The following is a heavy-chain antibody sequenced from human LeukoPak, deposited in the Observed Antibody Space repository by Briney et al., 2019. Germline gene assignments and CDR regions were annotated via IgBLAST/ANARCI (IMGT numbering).Heavy chain of an antibody. CDR2: IIPMFGTA. V-gene: IGHV1-69*01. J-gene: IGHJ4*02. D-gene: IGHD2-15*01. CDR3: AREDCSGGSCYSGCDY. CDR1: GGTFSSYA. Sequence: SVKVSCKASGGTFSSYAISWVRRAPGQGLEWMGGIIPMFGTANYAQKFQGRVTITADEYTSTAYMELSSLRSEDTAVYYCAREDCSGGSCYSGCDYWGQGTLVTVSS.